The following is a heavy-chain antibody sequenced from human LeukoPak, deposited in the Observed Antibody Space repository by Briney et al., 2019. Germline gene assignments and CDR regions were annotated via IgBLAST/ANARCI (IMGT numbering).Heavy chain of an antibody. CDR3: ARDRPPSLVAGIDP. J-gene: IGHJ5*02. CDR2: INPNSGGT. D-gene: IGHD2-15*01. CDR1: GYTFTGYY. Sequence: GASVKVSCKASGYTFTGYYMHWVRQAPGQGLEWMGWINPNSGGTNYAQKFQGRVTMTRDTSISTAYMELSRLRSDDTAVYYCARDRPPSLVAGIDPWGQGTLVTVSS. V-gene: IGHV1-2*02.